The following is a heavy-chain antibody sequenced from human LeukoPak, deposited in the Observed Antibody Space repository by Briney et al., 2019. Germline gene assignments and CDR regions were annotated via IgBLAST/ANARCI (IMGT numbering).Heavy chain of an antibody. V-gene: IGHV3-23*01. D-gene: IGHD3-22*01. CDR2: ISGSGGSK. CDR1: GFTFSSYA. J-gene: IGHJ4*02. CDR3: AKGYYYDSSGYYFGY. Sequence: GGSLRLSCAASGFTFSSYAMSWVRQAPGKGLEWVSAISGSGGSKYYADSVKGRFTISRDNSKNTLYLQMNSLRAEDTAVYYCAKGYYYDSSGYYFGYWGQGTLVTVSS.